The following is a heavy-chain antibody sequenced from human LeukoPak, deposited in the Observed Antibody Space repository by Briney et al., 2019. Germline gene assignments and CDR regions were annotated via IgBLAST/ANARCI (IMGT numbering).Heavy chain of an antibody. J-gene: IGHJ4*02. CDR3: AKDLGRLHMAY. CDR2: ISYDGSNK. Sequence: GGSLRLSCAASGFTFSSYGMHWVRQAPGKGLEWVAVISYDGSNKYYADSVKGRFTISRDNSKNTLYLQMNSLRAEDTAVYYCAKDLGRLHMAYWGQGTLVTVSS. CDR1: GFTFSSYG. V-gene: IGHV3-30*18. D-gene: IGHD5-24*01.